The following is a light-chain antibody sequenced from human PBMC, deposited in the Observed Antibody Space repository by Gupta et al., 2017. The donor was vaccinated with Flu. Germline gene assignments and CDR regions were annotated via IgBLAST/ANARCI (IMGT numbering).Light chain of an antibody. J-gene: IGLJ3*02. CDR3: QTWGTGIQV. CDR1: SGHSSYA. CDR2: VNSDGSH. Sequence: QLVLTQSPSASASLGASVKLTCTLSSGHSSYAIAWHQQQPEKGPRYLMKVNSDGSHSKGDGIPDRFSGSSSGAERYFTISSLQSEDEADYYCQTWGTGIQVFGGGTKLTVL. V-gene: IGLV4-69*01.